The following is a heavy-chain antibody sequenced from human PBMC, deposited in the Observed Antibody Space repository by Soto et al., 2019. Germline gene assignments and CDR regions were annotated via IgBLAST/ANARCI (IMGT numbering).Heavy chain of an antibody. D-gene: IGHD1-1*01. CDR3: VRHGSGWNDGENAFDI. V-gene: IGHV4-39*01. Sequence: QLQLQESGPGLVKPSETLSLTCTVSGGSISSSSYYWGWIRQPPGKGLEWIGSIYYSGSTYYNPSLKSRVAISVDTSKNQFSLKLSSVTAADTAVYYCVRHGSGWNDGENAFDIWGQGTMVTVSS. CDR2: IYYSGST. J-gene: IGHJ3*02. CDR1: GGSISSSSYY.